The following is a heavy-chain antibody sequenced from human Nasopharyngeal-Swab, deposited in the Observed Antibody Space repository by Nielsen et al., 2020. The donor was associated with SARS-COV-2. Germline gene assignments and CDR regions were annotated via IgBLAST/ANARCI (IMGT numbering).Heavy chain of an antibody. J-gene: IGHJ4*02. CDR3: AREVNSGSYRDDY. CDR1: GFTFSSHW. V-gene: IGHV3-74*01. D-gene: IGHD1-26*01. CDR2: INSDGSST. Sequence: GGSLRLSCAASGFTFSSHWMHWVRQAPGKGLVWVSRINSDGSSTTYAGSVKGQFTISRDNAKNTLYLQMNNLSAEDTAVYFCAREVNSGSYRDDYWGQGTLVTVSS.